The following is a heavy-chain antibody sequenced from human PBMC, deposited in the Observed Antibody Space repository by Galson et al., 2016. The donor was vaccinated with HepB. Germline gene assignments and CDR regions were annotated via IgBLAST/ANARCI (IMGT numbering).Heavy chain of an antibody. CDR3: AEGQQLAYFDY. D-gene: IGHD6-13*01. Sequence: SLRLSCAASGFTFSSYAMYWVRQAPGKGLEWVSAISGSDGSTYYADSVKGRFTISRDNSKNTLYLQMNSLRAEDTAVYYCAEGQQLAYFDYWGQGTLVTVSS. CDR2: ISGSDGST. CDR1: GFTFSSYA. J-gene: IGHJ4*02. V-gene: IGHV3-23*01.